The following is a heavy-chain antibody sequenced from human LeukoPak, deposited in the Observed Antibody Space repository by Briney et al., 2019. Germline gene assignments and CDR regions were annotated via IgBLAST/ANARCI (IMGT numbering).Heavy chain of an antibody. Sequence: ASVKVSCKASGYTFTSYGISWVRQAPGQGLEWMGWISAYNGNTNYAQKLQGRVTMTTDTSTSTAYMELRSLRSDDTAVYYCARVYEAYSSSWYFDYWGQGTLVTVSS. CDR3: ARVYEAYSSSWYFDY. J-gene: IGHJ4*02. CDR1: GYTFTSYG. D-gene: IGHD6-13*01. CDR2: ISAYNGNT. V-gene: IGHV1-18*01.